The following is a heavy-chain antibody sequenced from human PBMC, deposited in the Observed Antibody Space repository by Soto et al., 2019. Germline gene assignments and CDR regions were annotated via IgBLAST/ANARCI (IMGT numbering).Heavy chain of an antibody. Sequence: QVQLVQSGAEVKKPGSSVTVSCKASAGTFNNYAIAWVRQAPGQGLEWMGGIIPFFGSPKYSQKFQNRVTMTVEESTSTSSMNLTGLRSDDTAVYYCARAIVPRFNWFDPWGQGTLVTVSS. V-gene: IGHV1-69*01. CDR2: IIPFFGSP. CDR1: AGTFNNYA. CDR3: ARAIVPRFNWFDP. D-gene: IGHD1-26*01. J-gene: IGHJ5*02.